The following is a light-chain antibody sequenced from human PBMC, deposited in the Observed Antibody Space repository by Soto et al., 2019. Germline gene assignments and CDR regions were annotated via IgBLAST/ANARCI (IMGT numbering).Light chain of an antibody. V-gene: IGKV1-39*01. Sequence: DIPMTQSPSSLSASVGDRVTITCRASQSICSYLNWYQQKPGKAPKLLIYAASSLQSGVPSRFSGSGSGTDFTLTISSLQPEDFATYYCQQSYSTPRTFGQGTKLEIK. J-gene: IGKJ2*01. CDR1: QSICSY. CDR3: QQSYSTPRT. CDR2: AAS.